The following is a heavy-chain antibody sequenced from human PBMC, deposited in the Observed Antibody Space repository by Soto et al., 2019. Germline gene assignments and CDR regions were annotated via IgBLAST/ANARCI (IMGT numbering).Heavy chain of an antibody. D-gene: IGHD3-22*01. CDR2: IYYSGST. CDR3: ARQLRYYYDSSGYFLAAYYFDY. V-gene: IGHV4-39*01. J-gene: IGHJ4*02. Sequence: SETLSLTCTVSGGSISSSSYYWGWIRQPPGKGLEWIGSIYYSGSTYYNPSLRSRVTISVDTSKNQFSLKLSSVTAADTAVYYCARQLRYYYDSSGYFLAAYYFDYWGQGTLVTVSS. CDR1: GGSISSSSYY.